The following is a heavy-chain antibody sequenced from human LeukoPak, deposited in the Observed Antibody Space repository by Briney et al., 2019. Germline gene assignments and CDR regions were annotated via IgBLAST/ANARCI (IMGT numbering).Heavy chain of an antibody. D-gene: IGHD3-16*02. J-gene: IGHJ4*02. CDR3: VRDWGNDREFDY. CDR1: KFAFGDYG. Sequence: GGSLRLSCIASKFAFGDYGMNWVRQAPGKGLEWVSFISSSGNTIYYTDSVKGRFTISRDNAKNSVNLQMSSLREEDTAVYYCVRDWGNDREFDYWGQGTLVTVSS. V-gene: IGHV3-48*02. CDR2: ISSSGNTI.